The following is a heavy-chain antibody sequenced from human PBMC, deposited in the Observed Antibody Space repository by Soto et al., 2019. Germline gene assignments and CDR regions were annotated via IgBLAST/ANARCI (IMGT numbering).Heavy chain of an antibody. J-gene: IGHJ3*02. CDR2: INPNSGGT. D-gene: IGHD6-6*01. Sequence: ASVKVSCKASGYTFTGYYMHWVRQAPGQGLEWMGWINPNSGGTNYAQKFQGWVTMTRDTSISTAYMELSRLRSDDTAVYYCARDLGDSSSSGNAFDIWGQGTMVTVSS. V-gene: IGHV1-2*04. CDR1: GYTFTGYY. CDR3: ARDLGDSSSSGNAFDI.